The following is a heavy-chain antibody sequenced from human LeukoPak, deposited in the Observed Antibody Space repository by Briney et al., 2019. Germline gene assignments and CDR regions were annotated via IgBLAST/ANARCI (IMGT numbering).Heavy chain of an antibody. Sequence: SGGSLRLSCGASGFTFSSYSMNWVRQAPGKGPEWGSSISSSSSYIYYADSVKGRFTVSRDNAKNSLYLQMNSLRAEDTAVYYCAREEGTDCGGDCYSGYWGQGTLVTVSS. J-gene: IGHJ4*02. CDR3: AREEGTDCGGDCYSGY. CDR2: ISSSSSYI. V-gene: IGHV3-21*01. CDR1: GFTFSSYS. D-gene: IGHD2-21*02.